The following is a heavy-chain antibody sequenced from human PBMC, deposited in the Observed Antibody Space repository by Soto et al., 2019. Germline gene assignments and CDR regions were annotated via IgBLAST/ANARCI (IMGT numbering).Heavy chain of an antibody. J-gene: IGHJ5*02. CDR1: GGSISSGGYS. CDR2: IYHSGNT. Sequence: PSETLSLTCAVSGGSISSGGYSWSWIRQPPGKGLEWIGYIYHSGNTYYNPSLKSRVTISVDWSKNQFSLTLSSVTAADTAVYYCATLPPRIVVSLLPIPTWGQGILVTVSS. V-gene: IGHV4-30-2*01. D-gene: IGHD2-21*01. CDR3: ATLPPRIVVSLLPIPT.